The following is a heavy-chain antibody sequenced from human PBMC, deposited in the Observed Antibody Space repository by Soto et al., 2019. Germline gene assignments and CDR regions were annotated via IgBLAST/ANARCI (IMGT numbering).Heavy chain of an antibody. V-gene: IGHV3-21*01. Sequence: EVQLVESGGGLVKPGGSLRLSCAASDFTFSSYTMNWVGQAQGKGLEWVSSISSSSSYIYYADSVKGRFTISRDNAKNSLYLQMNSLRAEDTAVYYCARDPAVIYYFDYWGQGTLVTVSS. J-gene: IGHJ4*02. D-gene: IGHD2-21*01. CDR1: DFTFSSYT. CDR3: ARDPAVIYYFDY. CDR2: ISSSSSYI.